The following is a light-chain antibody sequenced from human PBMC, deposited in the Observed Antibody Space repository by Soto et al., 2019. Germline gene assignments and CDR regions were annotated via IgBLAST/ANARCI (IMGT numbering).Light chain of an antibody. CDR2: GAS. CDR3: HQYYSSPTT. J-gene: IGKJ4*01. Sequence: EIVFTHSPATLSLSPGEKATPSPTASQTVSSGFLAWYQQKVGQAPRLLIYGASTRATGIPDRFSGSGSGTDFTLTIDRLEPEDFAVYYCHQYYSSPTTFGGGTKVDI. CDR1: QTVSSGF. V-gene: IGKV3-20*01.